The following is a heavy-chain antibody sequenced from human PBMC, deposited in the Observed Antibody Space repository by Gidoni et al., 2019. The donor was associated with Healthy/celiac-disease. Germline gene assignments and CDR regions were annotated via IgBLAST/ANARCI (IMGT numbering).Heavy chain of an antibody. V-gene: IGHV1-3*01. CDR3: ARDLRGWYLFY. D-gene: IGHD6-19*01. J-gene: IGHJ4*02. Sequence: QVQLVQSGAEVKKPGASVKVSCKASGYTFTSYAMHWVRQAPGQRLEWMGWINAGNGNTKYSQKFQGRVTITRDTSASTAYMELSSLRSEDTAVYYCARDLRGWYLFYWGQGTLVTVSS. CDR1: GYTFTSYA. CDR2: INAGNGNT.